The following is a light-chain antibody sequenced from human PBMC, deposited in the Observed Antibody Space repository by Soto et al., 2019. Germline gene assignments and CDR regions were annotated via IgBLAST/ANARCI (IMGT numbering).Light chain of an antibody. J-gene: IGLJ1*01. CDR2: DVS. CDR1: GSDVGGYKY. CDR3: SSYASSSPFV. Sequence: QSALTQPASVSGSPGQSITISCTGTGSDVGGYKYVSWYQQLPGKAPKLMIYDVSYRPSGVSDRCSGSKSGNTASLIISGLQAEEEADYYCSSYASSSPFVFGTGTKVTVL. V-gene: IGLV2-14*01.